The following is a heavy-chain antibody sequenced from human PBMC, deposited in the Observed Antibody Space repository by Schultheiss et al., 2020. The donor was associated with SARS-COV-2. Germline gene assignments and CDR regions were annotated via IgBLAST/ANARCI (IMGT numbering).Heavy chain of an antibody. CDR1: GFTFSSYA. Sequence: GESLKISCAASGFTFSSYAMHWVRQAPGKGLEWVAVISYDGSNKYYADSVKGRFTISRDNSKNTLYLQMNSLRAEDTAVYYCAKAPYQLLYNDYWGQGTLVTVSS. D-gene: IGHD2-2*02. J-gene: IGHJ4*02. CDR3: AKAPYQLLYNDY. CDR2: ISYDGSNK. V-gene: IGHV3-30*04.